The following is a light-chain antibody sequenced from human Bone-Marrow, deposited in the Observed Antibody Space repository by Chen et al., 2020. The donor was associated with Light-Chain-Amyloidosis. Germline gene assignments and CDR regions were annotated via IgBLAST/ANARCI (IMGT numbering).Light chain of an antibody. J-gene: IGKJ1*01. Sequence: VLTQSPATLSASAGERATLSCRASSRVGRTLAWYQHKPGQPPRLLICDASIRATGIPDRVSGSGSGTDFTLTISGLRAEDSAVYYCRHYVLWWTCGQGTKLEIK. V-gene: IGKV3-15*01. CDR3: RHYVLWWT. CDR2: DAS. CDR1: SRVGRT.